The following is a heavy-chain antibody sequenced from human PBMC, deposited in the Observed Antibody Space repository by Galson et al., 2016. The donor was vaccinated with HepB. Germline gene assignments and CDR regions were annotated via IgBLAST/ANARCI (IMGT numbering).Heavy chain of an antibody. CDR3: VKVGHYWGDFDY. Sequence: SLRLSCAASGFAFSYHGMHWVRRAPGKGLEWVAVISYDGSKTYYADFVKGRFTISRDTSKKTLSLRMNSLRPEDTAIYYCVKVGHYWGDFDYWGQGTLVTVSS. D-gene: IGHD7-27*01. J-gene: IGHJ4*02. V-gene: IGHV3-30*18. CDR1: GFAFSYHG. CDR2: ISYDGSKT.